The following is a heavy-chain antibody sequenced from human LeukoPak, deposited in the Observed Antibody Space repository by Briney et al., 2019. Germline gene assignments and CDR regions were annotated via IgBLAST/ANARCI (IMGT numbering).Heavy chain of an antibody. CDR2: INPNSGGT. CDR1: GYTFTGYY. Sequence: GSSVKVSCKASGYTFTGYYIHWVRQAPGQGLEWVGWINPNSGGTNYAQKFQGRVTMTRDTSISTAYMELRSLRSDDTAVYYCARDYGAPTDFQHWGQGTLVTVSS. D-gene: IGHD4-17*01. V-gene: IGHV1-2*02. CDR3: ARDYGAPTDFQH. J-gene: IGHJ1*01.